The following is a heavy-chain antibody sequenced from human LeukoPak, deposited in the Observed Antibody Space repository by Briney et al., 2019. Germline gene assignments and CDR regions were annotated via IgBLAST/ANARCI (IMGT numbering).Heavy chain of an antibody. CDR1: GFTFSSYW. CDR2: ISGSAGNT. Sequence: GGSLRLSCAASGFTFSSYWMHWVRQAPGKGLEWVSAISGSAGNTYYADSVKGRFTISRDNSKNTLYLQMNSLRAEDTAVYYCAKGDRDFGITGTTEDYGMDVWGQGTTVTVSS. CDR3: AKGDRDFGITGTTEDYGMDV. V-gene: IGHV3-23*01. D-gene: IGHD1-7*01. J-gene: IGHJ6*02.